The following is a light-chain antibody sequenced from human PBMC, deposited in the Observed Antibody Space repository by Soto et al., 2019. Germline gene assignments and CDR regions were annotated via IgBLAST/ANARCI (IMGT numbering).Light chain of an antibody. CDR2: LNSDGSH. CDR1: SGHSSYA. J-gene: IGLJ2*01. Sequence: QLVLTQSPSASASLGASVKLTCTLSSGHSSYAIAWHQQQPEKGPRYLMKLNSDGSHSKGDGIPDRFSGSSSGAERYLTISGLQSEDDADYYCQTWGTGIQVFGGGTKRTVL. V-gene: IGLV4-69*01. CDR3: QTWGTGIQV.